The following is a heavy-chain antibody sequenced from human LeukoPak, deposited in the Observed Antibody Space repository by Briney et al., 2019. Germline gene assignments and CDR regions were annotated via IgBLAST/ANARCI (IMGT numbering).Heavy chain of an antibody. J-gene: IGHJ4*02. D-gene: IGHD6-19*01. CDR3: AKNPLVAGTIYFDS. Sequence: GGSLRLSCAASGFTFSSYGMHWIRQAPGKGLEWVTFIRDDGSNKYYADSVKGRFTISRDNSKNTLYLQMNSLRAEDTAVYYCAKNPLVAGTIYFDSWGQGTLLTVSS. CDR1: GFTFSSYG. CDR2: IRDDGSNK. V-gene: IGHV3-30*02.